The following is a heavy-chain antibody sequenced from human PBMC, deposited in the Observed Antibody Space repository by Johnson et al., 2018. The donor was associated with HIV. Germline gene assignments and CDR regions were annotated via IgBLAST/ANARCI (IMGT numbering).Heavy chain of an antibody. Sequence: QVQLVESGGGVVQPGRSLRLSCAASGFPFSTYAMHWVRQAPGKGLEWVSVISYDGSDKYYADSVKGRFTISRDNSRNTLYVHMNSLRAEDTAVYYCARDGPYYDSSGYYYGTVFYAFDIWGQGTMVTVSS. CDR3: ARDGPYYDSSGYYYGTVFYAFDI. CDR1: GFPFSTYA. J-gene: IGHJ3*02. D-gene: IGHD3-22*01. CDR2: ISYDGSDK. V-gene: IGHV3-30-3*01.